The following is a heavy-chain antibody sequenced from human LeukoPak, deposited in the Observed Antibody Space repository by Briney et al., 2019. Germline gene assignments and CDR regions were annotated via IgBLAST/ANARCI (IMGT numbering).Heavy chain of an antibody. D-gene: IGHD2-15*01. Sequence: GESLKISCKGSEYRFTSYWIGWVRQMPGKGLEWMGIIYPGDSDTRYSPSFRGQVTISADKSISTAYLQWSSLKASDTAMYYRARHGHTDCSGGSCYHSDWYFDLWGRGTQVTVSS. CDR3: ARHGHTDCSGGSCYHSDWYFDL. CDR2: IYPGDSDT. V-gene: IGHV5-51*01. CDR1: EYRFTSYW. J-gene: IGHJ2*01.